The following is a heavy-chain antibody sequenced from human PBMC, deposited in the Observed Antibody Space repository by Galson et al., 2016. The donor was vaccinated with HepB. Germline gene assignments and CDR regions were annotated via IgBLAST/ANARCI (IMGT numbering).Heavy chain of an antibody. V-gene: IGHV4-4*02. Sequence: ETLSLTCAVSGGSISSNNWWTWVRQPPGKGLEWIGEIFQSGGTNYNPSLKSRVTISVDKSKNQFSLRLTSVTAADTAIYYCTKRGVSYSGSGGLARAVSPPFDDWGQGTLVTVSS. CDR2: IFQSGGT. D-gene: IGHD3-10*01. J-gene: IGHJ4*02. CDR1: GGSISSNNW. CDR3: TKRGVSYSGSGGLARAVSPPFDD.